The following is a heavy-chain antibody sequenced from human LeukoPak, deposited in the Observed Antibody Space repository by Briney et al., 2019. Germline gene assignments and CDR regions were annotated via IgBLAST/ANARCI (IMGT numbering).Heavy chain of an antibody. CDR3: AKDHPSGYSFDY. CDR1: GSTFSTYA. V-gene: IGHV3-23*01. J-gene: IGHJ4*02. Sequence: GGCLRLSCAASGSTFSTYAMSWVRQAAGKGLEWVSAISGGGGSTFNADSVKGRFTISRDNSKNTLFFQMNRMRGEDTTICYCAKDHPSGYSFDYWGQGTLVTVSS. D-gene: IGHD1-14*01. CDR2: ISGGGGST.